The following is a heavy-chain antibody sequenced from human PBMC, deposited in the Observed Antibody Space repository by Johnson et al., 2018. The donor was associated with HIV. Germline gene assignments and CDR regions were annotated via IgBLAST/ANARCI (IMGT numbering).Heavy chain of an antibody. CDR3: AKDMSFRDDAFDI. D-gene: IGHD3-10*01. J-gene: IGHJ3*02. CDR1: GFTFDDYA. V-gene: IGHV3-9*01. Sequence: VQLVESGGGLVQPGRSLRLSCAASGFTFDDYAMHWVRQAPGKGLEWVSGISWNSGSIGYADSVKGRFTISRDNAKNSLYLQMNSLRAEDTALYYCAKDMSFRDDAFDIWGQGTMV. CDR2: ISWNSGSI.